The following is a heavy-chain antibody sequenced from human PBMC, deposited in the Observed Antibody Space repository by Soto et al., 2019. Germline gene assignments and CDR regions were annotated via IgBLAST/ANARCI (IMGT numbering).Heavy chain of an antibody. CDR1: GVTLSSYA. Sequence: PGGSLRLSCAASGVTLSSYAMHWVRQAASKGLEWVAVISSDGSNKYYADSVKGRFTISGDNSENTLFLQMTSLRAEDTAVYYCAKSLSTATYFDYWGQGPRVTVS. CDR2: ISSDGSNK. V-gene: IGHV3-30-3*02. J-gene: IGHJ4*02. CDR3: AKSLSTATYFDY.